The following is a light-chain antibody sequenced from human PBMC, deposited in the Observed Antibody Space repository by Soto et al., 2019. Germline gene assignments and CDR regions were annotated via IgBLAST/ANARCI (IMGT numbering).Light chain of an antibody. J-gene: IGKJ4*01. Sequence: EIVMTQSPATLSVSPGGTATLSCRASQSVSSNLAWYQQKVGQAPRLLIYGASSRATGIPARFSGSGSGTEFTLTISSLQSEDFAVYFCRQYNSWPLTFGGGTKVEIK. CDR3: RQYNSWPLT. CDR1: QSVSSN. CDR2: GAS. V-gene: IGKV3D-15*01.